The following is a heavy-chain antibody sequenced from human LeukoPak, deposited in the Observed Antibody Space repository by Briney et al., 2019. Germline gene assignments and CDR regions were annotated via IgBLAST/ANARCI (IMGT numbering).Heavy chain of an antibody. CDR3: AKGTRSSWYGLDYFDY. Sequence: GGSLRLSCAASGFTFITYAMSWVRQAPGKGLEWVSAISGSGGSTDYADSVKGRFTISRDNSKNTLYLQINSLRAEDTAVYYCAKGTRSSWYGLDYFDYWGQGTLVTASS. D-gene: IGHD6-19*01. CDR1: GFTFITYA. V-gene: IGHV3-23*01. J-gene: IGHJ4*02. CDR2: ISGSGGST.